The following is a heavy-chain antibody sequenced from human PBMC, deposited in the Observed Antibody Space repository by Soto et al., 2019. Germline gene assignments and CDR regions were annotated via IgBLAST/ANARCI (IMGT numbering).Heavy chain of an antibody. D-gene: IGHD3-22*01. Sequence: AGGSLRLSCAASGFTFSNAWMSWVRQAPGKGLEWVGRIKSKTDGGTTDYAAPVKGRFTISRDDSKNTLYLQMNSLKTEDTAVYYCTTDSMIVVVIEDAFDIWGQGTMVTVSS. J-gene: IGHJ3*02. CDR3: TTDSMIVVVIEDAFDI. CDR2: IKSKTDGGTT. CDR1: GFTFSNAW. V-gene: IGHV3-15*01.